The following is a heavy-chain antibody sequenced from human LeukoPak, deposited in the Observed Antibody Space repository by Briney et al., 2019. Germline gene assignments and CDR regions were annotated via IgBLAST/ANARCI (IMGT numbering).Heavy chain of an antibody. CDR3: ARIRDGYNDAYDI. CDR2: INPDGGNT. V-gene: IGHV1-46*01. J-gene: IGHJ3*02. D-gene: IGHD5-24*01. Sequence: VASVKVSCKASGYTFTGYYIHWVRQAPGQVLEWMGLINPDGGNTNYAQNFQGRVTLTRDTSTSTVYMELSSLRSEDTAIYYCARIRDGYNDAYDIWGQGTVVTVPS. CDR1: GYTFTGYY.